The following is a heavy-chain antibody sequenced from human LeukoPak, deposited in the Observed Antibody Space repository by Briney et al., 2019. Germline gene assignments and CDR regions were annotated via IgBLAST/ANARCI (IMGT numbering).Heavy chain of an antibody. D-gene: IGHD3-16*01. CDR1: SFTFINAW. CDR3: TYHDGIY. V-gene: IGHV3-15*01. Sequence: GRCLRLSWATSSFTFINAWISWVRPAPGKRLWWVGHIKSKTEGRTADYAAPVTGRFPISRHGTSNPQSLLMNPLKAQDTTVYYCTYHDGIYWGQGTLVTVSS. J-gene: IGHJ4*02. CDR2: IKSKTEGRTA.